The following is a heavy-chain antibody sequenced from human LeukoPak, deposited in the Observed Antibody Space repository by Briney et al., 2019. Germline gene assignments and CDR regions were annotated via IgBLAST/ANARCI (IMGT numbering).Heavy chain of an antibody. CDR3: ARGTYNRFDP. J-gene: IGHJ5*02. D-gene: IGHD3-16*01. V-gene: IGHV3-23*01. CDR1: GFTFSSNA. Sequence: GGSLRLSCAASGFTFSSNAMSWVRQAPGKGLEWVSTIGGSDGGTFYADSVKGRFTISRDNSKNTLYLQMSSLRAEDTAIYYCARGTYNRFDPWGRGTLVTVSS. CDR2: IGGSDGGT.